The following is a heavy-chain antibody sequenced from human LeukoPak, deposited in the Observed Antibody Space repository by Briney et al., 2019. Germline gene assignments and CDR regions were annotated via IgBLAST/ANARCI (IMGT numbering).Heavy chain of an antibody. CDR2: INPNSGGT. V-gene: IGHV1-2*02. Sequence: ASVKVSCKASGYTFTGYYMHWVRQAPGQGLEWMGWINPNSGGTNYAQKSQGRVTMTRDTSISTAYMELSRLRSDDTAVYYCARGYCSGGSCYGGHHDAFDIWGQGTMVTVSS. J-gene: IGHJ3*02. CDR3: ARGYCSGGSCYGGHHDAFDI. D-gene: IGHD2-15*01. CDR1: GYTFTGYY.